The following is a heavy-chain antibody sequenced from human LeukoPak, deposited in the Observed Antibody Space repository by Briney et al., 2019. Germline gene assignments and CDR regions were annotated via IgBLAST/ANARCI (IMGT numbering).Heavy chain of an antibody. CDR3: SRGVSKWEFLD. CDR2: VTHSGGI. V-gene: IGHV4-34*01. CDR1: GGSFSGYS. Sequence: SETLSLTCALYGGSFSGYSWTWIRQPPGKGLEWIGEVTHSGGINYNPSLSSRVTISADMSTKFFSLKLNSVNAADTAVYYCSRGVSKWEFLDWGQGILATVSP. J-gene: IGHJ4*02. D-gene: IGHD1-26*01.